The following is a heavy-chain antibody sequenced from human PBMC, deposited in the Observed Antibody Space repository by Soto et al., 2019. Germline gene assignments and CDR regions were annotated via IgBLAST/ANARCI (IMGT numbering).Heavy chain of an antibody. CDR3: TRHKYPDYHSGWLIDY. CDR1: GVSISTYY. V-gene: IGHV4-59*08. D-gene: IGHD6-19*01. CDR2: INHRGST. Sequence: SETLSLTCTVSGVSISTYYWSWIRQPPGKGLEWIAYINHRGSTSYNPSLKSRVTISVDTSKNQLSLKVSSLTAADTAVYYCTRHKYPDYHSGWLIDYWGQGILVTVS. J-gene: IGHJ4*02.